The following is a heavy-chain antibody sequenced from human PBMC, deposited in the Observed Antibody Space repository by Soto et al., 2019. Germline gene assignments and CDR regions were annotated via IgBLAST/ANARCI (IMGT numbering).Heavy chain of an antibody. Sequence: ASVKVSCKASGYTFTRYTMHWVRQAPGQGLEWMGWINTGNGDTKYSQKFQGRVTMTRDTSTSTVYMELSSLRSEDTAVYYCARGDGYNSRAGDYWGQGTLVTVSS. CDR2: INTGNGDT. D-gene: IGHD5-12*01. V-gene: IGHV1-3*04. CDR1: GYTFTRYT. J-gene: IGHJ4*02. CDR3: ARGDGYNSRAGDY.